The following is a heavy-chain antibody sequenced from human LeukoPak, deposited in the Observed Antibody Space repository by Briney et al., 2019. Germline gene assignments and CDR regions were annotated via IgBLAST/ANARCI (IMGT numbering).Heavy chain of an antibody. J-gene: IGHJ2*01. CDR2: IYTSGST. D-gene: IGHD3-9*01. V-gene: IGHV4-4*07. CDR3: AREYYAILTGYGIHWYFDL. CDR1: GGSISSYY. Sequence: SETLSLTCTVSGGSISSYYWSWIRQPAGKGLEWIGRIYTSGSTNYNPSLKSRVTMSVDTSKNQFSLKLSSVTAADTAVYYCAREYYAILTGYGIHWYFDLWGRGTLVTVSS.